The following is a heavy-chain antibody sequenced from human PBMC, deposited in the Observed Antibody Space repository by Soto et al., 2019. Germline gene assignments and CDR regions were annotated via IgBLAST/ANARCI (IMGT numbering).Heavy chain of an antibody. Sequence: GGSLRLSCAASGFTFSSYAMHWVRQAPGKGLEWVAVISYDGSNKYYADSVKGRLTISRDNSKNTLYLQMNSLRAEDTAVYYCARDDCEAYSSSCPYYYYGMDVWGQGTTVTVSS. CDR1: GFTFSSYA. CDR2: ISYDGSNK. J-gene: IGHJ6*02. V-gene: IGHV3-30-3*01. CDR3: ARDDCEAYSSSCPYYYYGMDV. D-gene: IGHD6-13*01.